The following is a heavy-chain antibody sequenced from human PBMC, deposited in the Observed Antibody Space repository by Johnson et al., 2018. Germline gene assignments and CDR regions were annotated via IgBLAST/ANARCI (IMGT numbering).Heavy chain of an antibody. CDR3: ARDWVVVAATDAFDI. V-gene: IGHV3-33*01. CDR2: IWYDGSNK. D-gene: IGHD2-15*01. J-gene: IGHJ3*02. Sequence: QVQLVQSGGGVVQPGRSLRLSCAASGFTFSSYGMHWVRQAPGKGLEWVAVIWYDGSNKYYADSVKGRFTISRDNSKNTRYLQMNSRRAEDTDGYYCARDWVVVAATDAFDIWGQGTMVTVSS. CDR1: GFTFSSYG.